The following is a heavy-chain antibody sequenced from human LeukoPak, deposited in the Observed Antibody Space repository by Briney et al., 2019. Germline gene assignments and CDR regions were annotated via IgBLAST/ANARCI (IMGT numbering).Heavy chain of an antibody. D-gene: IGHD2-21*01. CDR3: ARSIGVAALRAWFDP. J-gene: IGHJ5*02. Sequence: SETLSLTCTVSGDSISSSSEYWGWIRQPPGRGLEWIGNIYYSGTTYYNPSLESRVSISVNTSKNQFSLKLNSVTAADTAVYYCARSIGVAALRAWFDPWGQGTLVTVSS. CDR1: GDSISSSSEY. V-gene: IGHV4-39*07. CDR2: IYYSGTT.